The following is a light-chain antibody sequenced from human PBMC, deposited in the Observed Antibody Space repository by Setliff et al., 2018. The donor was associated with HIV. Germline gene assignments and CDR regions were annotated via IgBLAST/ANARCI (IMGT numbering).Light chain of an antibody. Sequence: QSALTQPASVSGSPGQSITISCTGSNSDVGGYNYVSWYQQHPGKAPKLMIYEVNKRPSGVPDRFSGSKSGNTASLTVSGLQAEDEADYYCTSYAGSNNFVVFGGGTKVTVL. CDR2: EVN. V-gene: IGLV2-8*01. J-gene: IGLJ2*01. CDR3: TSYAGSNNFVV. CDR1: NSDVGGYNY.